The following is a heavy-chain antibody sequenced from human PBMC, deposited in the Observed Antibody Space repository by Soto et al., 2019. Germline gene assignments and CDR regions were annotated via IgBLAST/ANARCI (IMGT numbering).Heavy chain of an antibody. CDR2: ARNKVNGYTT. CDR1: GFTFSDHY. V-gene: IGHV3-72*01. D-gene: IGHD2-8*01. J-gene: IGHJ4*02. Sequence: EVQLVESGGGLVQPGGSLRLSCAASGFTFSDHYMDWVRQAPGKGLEGIGRARNKVNGYTTAYAASVKGRFTISRDDSKNALYLQMNSLKVEDKAVYFCARLMGTAFDLWGQGTLVTVSS. CDR3: ARLMGTAFDL.